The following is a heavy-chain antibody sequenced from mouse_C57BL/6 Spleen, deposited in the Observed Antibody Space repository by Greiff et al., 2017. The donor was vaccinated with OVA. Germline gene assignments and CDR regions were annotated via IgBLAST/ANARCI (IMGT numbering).Heavy chain of an antibody. D-gene: IGHD3-2*02. CDR2: IRSKSNNYAT. Sequence: DVHLVESGGGLVQPKGSLKLSCAASGFSFNTYAMNWVRQAPGKGLEWVARIRSKSNNYATYYADSVKDRFTISRDDSESMLYLQMNNLKTEDTAMYYGVRHLSSGYVFAYWGQGTLVTVSA. V-gene: IGHV10-1*01. CDR1: GFSFNTYA. J-gene: IGHJ3*01. CDR3: VRHLSSGYVFAY.